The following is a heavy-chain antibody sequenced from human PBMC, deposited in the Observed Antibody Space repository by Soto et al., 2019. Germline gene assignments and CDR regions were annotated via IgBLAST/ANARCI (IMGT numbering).Heavy chain of an antibody. CDR1: GFTFSSYC. D-gene: IGHD1-26*01. CDR2: IWYDGSNK. CDR3: ARDDRPTKLLDD. V-gene: IGHV3-33*01. Sequence: PXGSLRLKCAASGFTFSSYCMHWVRQAPGKGLDWVAVIWYDGSNKYYADSVKGRFTISRDNSKNTLYLQMNSLRAEDTAVYYCARDDRPTKLLDDWGQGTLVTVSS. J-gene: IGHJ4*02.